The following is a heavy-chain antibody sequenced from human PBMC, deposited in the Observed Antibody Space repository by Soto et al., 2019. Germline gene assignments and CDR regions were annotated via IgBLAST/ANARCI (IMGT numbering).Heavy chain of an antibody. V-gene: IGHV2-70*11. Sequence: GSGPTLVNPTQTLTLTCTFSGFSLSTSGMCVSWIRQPPGKALEWLARIDWDDDKYYSTSLKTRLTISKDTSKNQVVLTMTNMDPVDTATYYCARMFSGYSRGGMDVWGQGTTVTVSS. CDR1: GFSLSTSGMC. J-gene: IGHJ6*02. D-gene: IGHD3-22*01. CDR3: ARMFSGYSRGGMDV. CDR2: IDWDDDK.